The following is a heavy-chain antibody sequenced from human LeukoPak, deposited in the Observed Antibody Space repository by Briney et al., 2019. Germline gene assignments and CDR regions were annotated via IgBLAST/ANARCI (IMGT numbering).Heavy chain of an antibody. V-gene: IGHV3-7*03. CDR2: IKQDGSDR. CDR3: ARDSAAHGGY. Sequence: GGSLRLSCAASGFTFSVYWMSWVRQTPGKGLEWVANIKQDGSDRYYVDSVKGRFIISRDNAKNSLYLQMNSLRDEDTAVYYCARDSAAHGGYWGQGTPVIVSS. CDR1: GFTFSVYW. D-gene: IGHD6-25*01. J-gene: IGHJ4*02.